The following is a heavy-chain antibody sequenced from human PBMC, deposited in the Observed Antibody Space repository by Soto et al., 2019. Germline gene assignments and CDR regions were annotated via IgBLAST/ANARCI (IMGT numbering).Heavy chain of an antibody. J-gene: IGHJ4*02. CDR1: GFTFSNYW. CDR2: IKEDGSEK. Sequence: GGSLRLSCAASGFTFSNYWMSWVRQAPGRGLEWVANIKEDGSEKYYVDSVKGRFTISRDNAKNSLYLQMSSLRPEDTAVYYCTRGHPSIYNYWGQGTLVTVSS. D-gene: IGHD4-4*01. V-gene: IGHV3-7*01. CDR3: TRGHPSIYNY.